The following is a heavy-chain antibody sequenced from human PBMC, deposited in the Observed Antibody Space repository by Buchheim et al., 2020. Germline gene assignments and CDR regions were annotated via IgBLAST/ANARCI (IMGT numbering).Heavy chain of an antibody. CDR3: VRSGQWLVQGDAFDI. Sequence: QVQLVESGGGVVQPGRSLRLSCAASGFTFSSYAMHWVRQAPGKGLEWVAVISYDGSNKYYADSVKGRFTISRDNSKNKLYLQMNSLRAEDTAVYYCVRSGQWLVQGDAFDIWGQGT. CDR2: ISYDGSNK. V-gene: IGHV3-30-3*01. D-gene: IGHD6-19*01. CDR1: GFTFSSYA. J-gene: IGHJ3*02.